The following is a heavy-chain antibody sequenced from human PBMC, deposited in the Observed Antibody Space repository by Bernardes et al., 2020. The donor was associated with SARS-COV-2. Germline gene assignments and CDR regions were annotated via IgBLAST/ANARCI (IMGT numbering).Heavy chain of an antibody. CDR2: IFWDGDK. V-gene: IGHV2-5*02. CDR3: AHRLGVYGSESHKFNWFDR. CDR1: GFSLKNGGVG. J-gene: IGHJ5*02. Sequence: SGPTLVKPTQTLTLTCTFSGFSLKNGGVGVAWIRQPPGKALEWLALIFWDGDKRYSPSLKTRVTITRDTSRNQVILTMTNMDPADTGTYYCAHRLGVYGSESHKFNWFDRWGQGTLVTVSS. D-gene: IGHD3-10*01.